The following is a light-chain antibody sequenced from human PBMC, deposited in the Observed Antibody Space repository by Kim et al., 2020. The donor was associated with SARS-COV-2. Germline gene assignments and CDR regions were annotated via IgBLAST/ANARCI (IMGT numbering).Light chain of an antibody. CDR2: GAS. V-gene: IGKV3-20*01. CDR3: LQFGTSPWT. Sequence: SPGDRATLSCRASQSVTTNYLAWYQQKPGQTPRLLIYGASSRATGIPDRFSGSGSGTDFTLTISRLESEDFAVYYCLQFGTSPWTFGQGTKVDIK. CDR1: QSVTTNY. J-gene: IGKJ1*01.